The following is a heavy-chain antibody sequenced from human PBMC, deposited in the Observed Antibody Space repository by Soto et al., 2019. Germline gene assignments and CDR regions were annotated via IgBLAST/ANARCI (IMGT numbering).Heavy chain of an antibody. V-gene: IGHV4-59*08. Sequence: QVQLQESGPGLVKPSETLSLTCTVSGGSISSYYWSWIRQPPGKGLEWIGYIYYSGSTNYNPSHKSRVTISVDTSKNQFSLKLSSVTAADTAVYYCARRLRIGGLNRYGMDVWGQGTTVTVSS. D-gene: IGHD2-15*01. CDR2: IYYSGST. CDR1: GGSISSYY. CDR3: ARRLRIGGLNRYGMDV. J-gene: IGHJ6*02.